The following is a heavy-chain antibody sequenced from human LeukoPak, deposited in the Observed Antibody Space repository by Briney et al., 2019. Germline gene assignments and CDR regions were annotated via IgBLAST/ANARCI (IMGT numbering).Heavy chain of an antibody. CDR3: ARGFDYYDSSGSDY. CDR2: ISYDGSNK. J-gene: IGHJ4*02. CDR1: GLTFSSYA. V-gene: IGHV3-30-3*01. D-gene: IGHD3-22*01. Sequence: GGSLRLSCAASGLTFSSYAMHWVRQAPGKGLEWVAVISYDGSNKYYADSVKGRFTISRDNSKNTLYLQMNSLRAGDTAVYYCARGFDYYDSSGSDYWGQGTLVTVSS.